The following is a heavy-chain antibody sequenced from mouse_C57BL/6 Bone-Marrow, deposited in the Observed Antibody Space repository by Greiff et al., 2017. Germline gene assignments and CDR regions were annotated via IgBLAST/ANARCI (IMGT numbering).Heavy chain of an antibody. V-gene: IGHV5-4*01. CDR2: ISDGGSYT. CDR1: GFTFSSYA. CDR3: ARDDLLLRVGAMDY. J-gene: IGHJ4*01. Sequence: EVQGVESGGGLVKPGGSLKLSCAASGFTFSSYAMSWVRQTPEKRLEWVATISDGGSYTYYPDNVKGRFTISRDNAKNNLYLQMSHLKSEDTAMYYCARDDLLLRVGAMDYWGQGTSVTVSS. D-gene: IGHD1-1*01.